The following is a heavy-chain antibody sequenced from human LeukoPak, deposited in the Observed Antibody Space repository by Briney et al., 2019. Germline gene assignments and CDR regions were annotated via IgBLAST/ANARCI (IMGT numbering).Heavy chain of an antibody. CDR1: GGSISSYY. V-gene: IGHV4-4*07. CDR3: ATDLGYCSSTSCRYFDS. J-gene: IGHJ4*02. Sequence: SETLFLTCTVSGGSISSYYWNWIRQPAGKGLEWIGRIYTSGSTNYNPSLKSRVTMSVDTSKNQFSLKLSSVTAADTAVYYCATDLGYCSSTSCRYFDSWGQGTLVTVSS. CDR2: IYTSGST. D-gene: IGHD2-2*01.